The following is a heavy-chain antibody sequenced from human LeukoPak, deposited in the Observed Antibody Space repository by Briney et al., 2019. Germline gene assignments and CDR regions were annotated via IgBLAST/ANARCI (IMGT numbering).Heavy chain of an antibody. CDR1: GGSISGYY. V-gene: IGHV4-4*07. CDR2: VYTSGSA. D-gene: IGHD1-7*01. CDR3: ARLITGTTTAFDI. J-gene: IGHJ3*02. Sequence: SETLSLTCSVSGGSISGYYWTWIRQPAGRGLEWIGRVYTSGSAHYNPSLKTRLTMSVDTPKNQFSLKLSSVTAADTAVYYCARLITGTTTAFDIWGQGTMVTVSS.